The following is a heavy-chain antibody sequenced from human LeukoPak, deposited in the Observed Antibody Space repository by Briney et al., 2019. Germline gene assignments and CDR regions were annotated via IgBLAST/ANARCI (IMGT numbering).Heavy chain of an antibody. D-gene: IGHD3-10*01. V-gene: IGHV3-23*01. Sequence: PGGSLRLSCAGSGFAFGTYAMSWVRQAPGMGLEWVSSISADGQVTYYADSVEGRLTVSRDNSKSTLYLQLNSLRAEDTATYSCASDPYNTILYRLAHWGQGTLVTVSS. CDR1: GFAFGTYA. CDR3: ASDPYNTILYRLAH. J-gene: IGHJ4*02. CDR2: ISADGQVT.